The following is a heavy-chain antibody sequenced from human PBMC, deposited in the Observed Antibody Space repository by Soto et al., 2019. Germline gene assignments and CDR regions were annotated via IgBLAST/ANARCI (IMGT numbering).Heavy chain of an antibody. CDR1: GFTFSTYW. CDR2: IKEDGSEA. J-gene: IGHJ6*02. CDR3: ARDWGAPGRGSALGYYYHFGMDV. V-gene: IGHV3-7*05. Sequence: EVQLVESGGGLVQPGGSLRLSCAASGFTFSTYWMNWVRQAPGKGLEWVANIKEDGSEAYYVDFVRGRFTISRDNPKNSLYLDMNSLRGEDTAVYYCARDWGAPGRGSALGYYYHFGMDVWGQGTTVTVPS. D-gene: IGHD3-16*01.